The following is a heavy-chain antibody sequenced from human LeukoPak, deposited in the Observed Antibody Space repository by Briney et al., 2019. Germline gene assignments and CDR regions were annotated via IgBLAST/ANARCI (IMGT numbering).Heavy chain of an antibody. V-gene: IGHV4-34*01. J-gene: IGHJ6*02. CDR2: INHSGST. Sequence: SETLSLTCAVYGGSFSGYYWSWIRQPPGKGLEWIGEINHSGSTNYNPSLKGRVTISVDTSKNQFSLKLSSVTAADTAVYYCARGLITMVRGVIDYYYYYGMDVWGQGTTVTVSS. CDR1: GGSFSGYY. CDR3: ARGLITMVRGVIDYYYYYGMDV. D-gene: IGHD3-10*01.